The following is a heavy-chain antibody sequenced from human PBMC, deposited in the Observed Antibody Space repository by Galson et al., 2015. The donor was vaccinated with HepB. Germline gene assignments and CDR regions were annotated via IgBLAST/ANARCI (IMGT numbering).Heavy chain of an antibody. J-gene: IGHJ6*02. Sequence: SLRLSCAASGFTFSSYGVHWVRQAPGKGLEWVAVIWYDGSYKYYAESVKGRFIISRDNSQNTLYLQMNSLRAEDTAVYYCARDDYYGSGSYYNRLHYYGMDVWGQGTLVTVSS. CDR1: GFTFSSYG. V-gene: IGHV3-33*01. D-gene: IGHD3-10*01. CDR2: IWYDGSYK. CDR3: ARDDYYGSGSYYNRLHYYGMDV.